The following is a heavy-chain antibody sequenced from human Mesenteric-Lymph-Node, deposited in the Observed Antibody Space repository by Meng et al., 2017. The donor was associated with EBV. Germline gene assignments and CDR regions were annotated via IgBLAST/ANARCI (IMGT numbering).Heavy chain of an antibody. V-gene: IGHV1-46*04. Sequence: QVQLVQSGAEGKKPXXSVKVSCKASGYTFTSHYIHLVRQAPGQGLEWMGIINPNNGGATYAQKLQGRVTMTRDTSTSTVYMDVSSLRSQDTAVYYCTRDLGDGFLDYWGQGTLVTVSS. J-gene: IGHJ4*02. CDR1: GYTFTSHY. CDR2: INPNNGGA. CDR3: TRDLGDGFLDY. D-gene: IGHD3-16*01.